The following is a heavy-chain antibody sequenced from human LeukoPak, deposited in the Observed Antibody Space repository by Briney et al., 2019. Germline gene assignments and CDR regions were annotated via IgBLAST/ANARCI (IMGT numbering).Heavy chain of an antibody. Sequence: PSETLSLTCTVSGGSISSYYWSWIRQPAGKGLEWIGRIYTSGSTNYNPSLKSRVTMSVDTSKNQFSLKLSSVTAADTAVYYCARVGMVRGVTDYYYYYYMDVWGKGTTVTISS. CDR3: ARVGMVRGVTDYYYYYYMDV. D-gene: IGHD3-10*01. CDR1: GGSISSYY. J-gene: IGHJ6*03. CDR2: IYTSGST. V-gene: IGHV4-4*07.